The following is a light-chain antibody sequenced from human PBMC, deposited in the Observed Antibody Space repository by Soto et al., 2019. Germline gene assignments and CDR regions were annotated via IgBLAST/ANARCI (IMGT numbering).Light chain of an antibody. CDR2: AAS. J-gene: IGKJ3*01. CDR3: QQSSNTLFT. CDR1: QSITNY. Sequence: DIQMTQSPSSLSASVGDRVAITCRASQSITNYLNWYQHKPGKAPKLLIYAASSLQSGVPSRFSGSGSGTDFTLTISSLQPEDFATYYCQQSSNTLFTFGPGTKVQIK. V-gene: IGKV1-39*01.